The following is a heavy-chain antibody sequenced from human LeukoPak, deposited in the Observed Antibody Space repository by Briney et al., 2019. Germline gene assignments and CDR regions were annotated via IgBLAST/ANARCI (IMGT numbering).Heavy chain of an antibody. V-gene: IGHV5-51*01. CDR2: IWPGDSDT. CDR3: ARQIATYYYYIDV. D-gene: IGHD2-21*01. CDR1: GYNFTTYW. J-gene: IGHJ6*03. Sequence: GEPLKISCKGSGYNFTTYWIGWVRQMPGKGQEWMGIIWPGDSDTTYSPSFQGQVIISADKSISTAYLQWSSLKASDTAMYYCARQIATYYYYIDVWGKGTTVTVSS.